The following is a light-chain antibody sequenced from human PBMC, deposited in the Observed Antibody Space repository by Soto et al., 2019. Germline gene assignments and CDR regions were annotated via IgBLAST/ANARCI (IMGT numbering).Light chain of an antibody. V-gene: IGLV7-46*01. CDR3: LLSYSGGRPVV. CDR2: DAT. CDR1: TGPVTSDHY. Sequence: QSVVTQEPSLTVSQGGTVTLTCGTSTGPVTSDHYPYWFQQRPGQAPRTLIYDATSKHSWTPARFSGSLLGGKAALTISGAQPEDEADYYCLLSYSGGRPVVFGGGTKLTVL. J-gene: IGLJ2*01.